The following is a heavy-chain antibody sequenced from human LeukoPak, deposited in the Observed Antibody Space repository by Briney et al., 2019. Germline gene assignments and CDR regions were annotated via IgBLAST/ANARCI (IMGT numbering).Heavy chain of an antibody. V-gene: IGHV4-30-4*01. CDR3: AREATSGYRDYFDY. CDR1: GGSISSGDYY. CDR2: IYYSGST. Sequence: SETLSLTCTVSGGSISSGDYYWSWIRQPPGKGLEWIGYIYYSGSTYYNASLKSRVTISVDTSKNQFSLKLTSVTAADTVVYYCAREATSGYRDYFDYWGQGTLVTVSS. D-gene: IGHD3-22*01. J-gene: IGHJ4*02.